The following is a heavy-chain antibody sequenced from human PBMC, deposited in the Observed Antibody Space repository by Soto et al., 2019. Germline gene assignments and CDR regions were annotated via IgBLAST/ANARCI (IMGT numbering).Heavy chain of an antibody. CDR3: AGLRYSSSWYSYYYYGMDV. D-gene: IGHD6-13*01. CDR1: GYTFTGYY. J-gene: IGHJ6*02. Sequence: GASVKVSCKASGYTFTGYYMHWVRQAPGQGLEWMGWINPNSGGTNYAQKFQGRVTMTRDTSISTAYMELSRLRSDDTAVYYCAGLRYSSSWYSYYYYGMDVWGQGTTVTVSS. CDR2: INPNSGGT. V-gene: IGHV1-2*02.